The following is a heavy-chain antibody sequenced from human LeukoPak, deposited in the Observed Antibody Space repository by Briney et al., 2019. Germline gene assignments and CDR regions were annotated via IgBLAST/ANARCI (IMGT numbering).Heavy chain of an antibody. D-gene: IGHD3-9*01. CDR1: GFTFSSYS. J-gene: IGHJ4*02. V-gene: IGHV3-21*06. CDR3: ATDKRYAFDY. Sequence: PGGSLRLSCAASGFTFSSYSMNWVRQAPGKGLEWVSSISSSSSYIYYADSVKGRFTISRDDGKNTLYLHMNSLRDDDTVVYQSATDKRYAFDYWGQGILVTVSS. CDR2: ISSSSSYI.